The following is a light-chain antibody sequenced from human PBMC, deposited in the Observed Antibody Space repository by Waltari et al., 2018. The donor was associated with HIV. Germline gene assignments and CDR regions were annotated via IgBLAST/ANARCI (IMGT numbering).Light chain of an antibody. Sequence: QSALTQPPSASGSPGQSVTISCTGISSDVGDYNYVSWYQQHPGKAPQLMIYEVNKRPSGVPDRFSGSQSGNTASLTVSGLQAEDEADYYCSSYVGSNRVFGGGTKLTVL. V-gene: IGLV2-8*01. J-gene: IGLJ3*02. CDR1: SSDVGDYNY. CDR2: EVN. CDR3: SSYVGSNRV.